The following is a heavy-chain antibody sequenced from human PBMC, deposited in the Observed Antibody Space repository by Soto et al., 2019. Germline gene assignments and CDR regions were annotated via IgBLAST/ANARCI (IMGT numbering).Heavy chain of an antibody. Sequence: QVQLVESGGGVVQPGRSLRLSCAASGFTFSSYGMHWVRQAPGKGLEWVAVISYDGSNKYYADSVKGRFTISRDNSKNTLYLHMNSLRAEDTAAYYCAKDLTRATIDAFDIWGQGTMATVSS. CDR1: GFTFSSYG. CDR3: AKDLTRATIDAFDI. D-gene: IGHD1-26*01. V-gene: IGHV3-30*18. CDR2: ISYDGSNK. J-gene: IGHJ3*02.